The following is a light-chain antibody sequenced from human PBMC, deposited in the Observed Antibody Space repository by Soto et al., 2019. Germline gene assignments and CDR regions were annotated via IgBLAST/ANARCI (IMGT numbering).Light chain of an antibody. CDR3: AAWDASLNGVI. CDR2: SNN. V-gene: IGLV1-44*01. CDR1: SSNIGSNT. Sequence: QTVVTQPPSASGTPGQRVTISCSGSSSNIGSNTVNWYQHLPGTAPKLLIYSNNQRPSGVPDRLSGSKSGTSASLAISGLQSEDEADYYCAAWDASLNGVIFGGGTQLTVL. J-gene: IGLJ2*01.